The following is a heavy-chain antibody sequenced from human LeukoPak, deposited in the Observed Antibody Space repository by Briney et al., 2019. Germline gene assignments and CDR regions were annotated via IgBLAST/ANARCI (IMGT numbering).Heavy chain of an antibody. CDR1: GFTFDDYA. V-gene: IGHV3-9*01. D-gene: IGHD6-19*01. CDR3: AKDQQWLVRGEYYFDY. CDR2: ISWNSGST. J-gene: IGHJ4*02. Sequence: GGSLRLSCAASGFTFDDYAMHWVRQAPGKGLEWDSGISWNSGSTYYADSVKGRFTISRDNSKNTLYLQMNSLRAEDTALYYCAKDQQWLVRGEYYFDYWGQGTLVTVSS.